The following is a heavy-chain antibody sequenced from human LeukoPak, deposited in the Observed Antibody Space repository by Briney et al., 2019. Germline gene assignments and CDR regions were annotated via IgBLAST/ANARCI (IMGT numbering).Heavy chain of an antibody. CDR1: GFTFSYYG. CDR3: ARGVRIAVAGNIDY. CDR2: IRYDGSTK. D-gene: IGHD6-19*01. V-gene: IGHV3-30*02. Sequence: GGSLRPSCAASGFTFSYYGMHWVRQAPGKGLEWVAFIRYDGSTKYYADSVKGRFTISRDNSKNTLYLQMNSLRAEDTAVYYCARGVRIAVAGNIDYWGQGTLVTVSS. J-gene: IGHJ4*02.